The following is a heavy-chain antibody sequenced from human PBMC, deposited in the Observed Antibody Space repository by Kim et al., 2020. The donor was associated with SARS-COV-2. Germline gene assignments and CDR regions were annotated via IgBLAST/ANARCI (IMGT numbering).Heavy chain of an antibody. V-gene: IGHV4-4*07. Sequence: GSTNYTPSPESRVTMSVDTSKNQFSLKLSSVTAADTALYYCARGSGAVGPWGQGTLVTVSS. CDR2: GST. J-gene: IGHJ5*02. CDR3: ARGSGAVGP. D-gene: IGHD6-19*01.